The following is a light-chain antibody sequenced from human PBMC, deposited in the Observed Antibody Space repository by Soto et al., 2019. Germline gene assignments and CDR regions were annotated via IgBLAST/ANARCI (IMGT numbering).Light chain of an antibody. CDR3: QQYNNWPQLT. J-gene: IGKJ4*01. Sequence: EIMMTQSPATLSLSPGERATLSCRASQSVNTNLAWYQQKPGQAPRLLISDASTRATGIPARFSGSGSGTEFTLTISSLQSEDFAVYYCQQYNNWPQLTFGGGTKVDIK. CDR1: QSVNTN. V-gene: IGKV3-15*01. CDR2: DAS.